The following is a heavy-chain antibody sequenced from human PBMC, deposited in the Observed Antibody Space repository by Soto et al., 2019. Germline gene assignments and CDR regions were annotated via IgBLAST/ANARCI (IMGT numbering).Heavy chain of an antibody. CDR1: GFTFSGSA. CDR2: IGSKANNYAT. J-gene: IGHJ3*02. Sequence: GGSLRLSCAASGFTFSGSAMHWVRQASGKGLEWVGRIGSKANNYATAYDASVKGRFTISRDDSKNTAYLQMNSLKTEDTAVYYCSTTKAGTNTFGIWGQGTMVTVSS. CDR3: STTKAGTNTFGI. V-gene: IGHV3-73*01. D-gene: IGHD1-7*01.